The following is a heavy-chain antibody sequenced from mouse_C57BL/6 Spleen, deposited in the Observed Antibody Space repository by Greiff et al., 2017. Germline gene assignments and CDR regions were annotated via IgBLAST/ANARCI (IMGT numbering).Heavy chain of an antibody. V-gene: IGHV1-53*01. J-gene: IGHJ2*01. Sequence: VQLQQPGTELVKPGASVKLSCKASGYTFTSYWMHWVKQRPGQGLEWIGNINPSNGGTNYNEKFKSKATLTVDKSSSTAYMQLSSLTSEDSAVYYCARDYYVSSPPYYFDYWGQGTTLIVSS. D-gene: IGHD1-1*01. CDR1: GYTFTSYW. CDR2: INPSNGGT. CDR3: ARDYYVSSPPYYFDY.